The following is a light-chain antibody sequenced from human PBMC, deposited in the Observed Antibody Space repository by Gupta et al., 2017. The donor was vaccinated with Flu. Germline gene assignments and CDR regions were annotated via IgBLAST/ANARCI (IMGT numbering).Light chain of an antibody. CDR1: SGHSSYA. CDR2: LNSDGSH. Sequence: LVLTQSPSASASLGASVKLNCPLSSGHSSYAIAWHQQQPEKGPRYLMKLNSDGSHSKGDGIPDRFSGSSSGAERYLTISSLQSEDEADYYCQTWGTGINVVFGGGTKLTAL. CDR3: QTWGTGINVV. V-gene: IGLV4-69*01. J-gene: IGLJ2*01.